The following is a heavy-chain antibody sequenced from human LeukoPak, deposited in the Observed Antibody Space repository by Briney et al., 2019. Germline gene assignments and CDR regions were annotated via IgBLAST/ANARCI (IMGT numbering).Heavy chain of an antibody. J-gene: IGHJ4*02. Sequence: GGSLRLSCAASGFTVSSNYMSWVRQAPGKGLEWVSVIYSGGSTYYADSVKGRFTISRDNSKNTLYLQMNSLRAEDTAVYYCARSRQCLVLFDYWGQGTLVTVSS. V-gene: IGHV3-66*02. D-gene: IGHD6-19*01. CDR3: ARSRQCLVLFDY. CDR2: IYSGGST. CDR1: GFTVSSNY.